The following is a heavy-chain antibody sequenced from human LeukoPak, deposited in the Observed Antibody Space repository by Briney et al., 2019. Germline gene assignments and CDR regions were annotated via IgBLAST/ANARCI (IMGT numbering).Heavy chain of an antibody. J-gene: IGHJ4*02. CDR3: ARVEVVGATNDY. V-gene: IGHV3-23*01. Sequence: PGGSLRLSCAASGFTFSNYAMNWVRQAPGKGLEWVSGISGNGGDTYYADSVKGRFTISRDNSKNTLYLQMNSLRAEDTAVYYCARVEVVGATNDYWGQGTLVTVSS. D-gene: IGHD1-26*01. CDR2: ISGNGGDT. CDR1: GFTFSNYA.